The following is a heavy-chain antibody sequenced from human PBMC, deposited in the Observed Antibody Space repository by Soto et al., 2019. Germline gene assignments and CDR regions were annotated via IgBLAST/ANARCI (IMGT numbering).Heavy chain of an antibody. D-gene: IGHD3-22*01. CDR3: ARDQTRSGYYYSWFDP. CDR2: ISSSSSTI. CDR1: GFTFSSYS. V-gene: IGHV3-48*02. J-gene: IGHJ5*02. Sequence: EVQLVESGGGLVQPGGSLRLSCAASGFTFSSYSMNWVRQAPGKGLEWVSYISSSSSTIYYADSVKGRFTISRDNAKNSLYLQMNSLRDEDTAVYYCARDQTRSGYYYSWFDPWGQGTLVTVSS.